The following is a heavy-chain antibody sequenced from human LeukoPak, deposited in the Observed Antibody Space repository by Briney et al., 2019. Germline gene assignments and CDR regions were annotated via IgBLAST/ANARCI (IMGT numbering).Heavy chain of an antibody. CDR3: AKDIGGGWQFDY. V-gene: IGHV3-9*01. Sequence: PGRSLRLSCAASGFTFDDYAMHWVRQAPGKGLEWVSGISWNSGSIGYADSVKGRFTISRDNAKNSLYLQMNSLRAEDTALYYCAKDIGGGWQFDYWGQGTLVTVSS. J-gene: IGHJ4*02. CDR1: GFTFDDYA. CDR2: ISWNSGSI. D-gene: IGHD6-19*01.